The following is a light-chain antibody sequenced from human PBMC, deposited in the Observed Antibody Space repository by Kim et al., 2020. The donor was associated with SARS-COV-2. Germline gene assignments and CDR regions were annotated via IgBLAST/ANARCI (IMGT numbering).Light chain of an antibody. CDR1: QSVSSN. V-gene: IGKV3-15*01. CDR2: GAS. CDR3: QQYNNWPPWT. J-gene: IGKJ1*01. Sequence: EIVMTQSPATLSVSPRERATLSCRASQSVSSNLAWYQHKPGQAPRLLIYGASTRATGIPARFSGSGSGTEFTLTISSLQSEDFAVYYCQQYNNWPPWTFGQGTKVDIK.